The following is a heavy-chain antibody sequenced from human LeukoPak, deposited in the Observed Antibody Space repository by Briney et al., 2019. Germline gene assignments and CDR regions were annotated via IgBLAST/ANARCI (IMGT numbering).Heavy chain of an antibody. V-gene: IGHV3-30*04. CDR3: ARSLATSYYYMDV. J-gene: IGHJ6*03. CDR1: GFTFSNYA. Sequence: GGSLRLSCAASGFTFSNYAMHWVRQAPGKGLEWVAVISYDGSNKYYADSVKGRFTISRDNSKNTLYLQMSSLRAEDTAVYYCARSLATSYYYMDVWGKGATVTVPS. CDR2: ISYDGSNK. D-gene: IGHD5-12*01.